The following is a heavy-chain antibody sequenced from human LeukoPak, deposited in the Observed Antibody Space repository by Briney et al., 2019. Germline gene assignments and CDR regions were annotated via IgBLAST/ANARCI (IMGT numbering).Heavy chain of an antibody. CDR1: GYSFTSYW. D-gene: IGHD4-17*01. CDR3: ARRAVTTGYFDY. Sequence: AGESLKISCKGPGYSFTSYWIAWVRQMPGKGLEWMGIIYPGDFDTRYSPSFQGQVTISADKSISTAYLQWSSLKASDTAVYYCARRAVTTGYFDYWGQGSLVTVSS. V-gene: IGHV5-51*01. CDR2: IYPGDFDT. J-gene: IGHJ4*02.